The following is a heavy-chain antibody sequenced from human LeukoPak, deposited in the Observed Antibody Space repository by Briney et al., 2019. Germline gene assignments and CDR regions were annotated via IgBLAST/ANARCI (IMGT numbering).Heavy chain of an antibody. Sequence: SQSLSLTCTVSGGSISSSSYYWGWIRQPPGKGLEWIGSIYYSGSTYYNPSLKSRVTISVDTSKNQFSLKLSSVTAADTAVYYCARARPAARFDYWGQGTLVTVSS. V-gene: IGHV4-39*01. CDR2: IYYSGST. CDR3: ARARPAARFDY. CDR1: GGSISSSSYY. D-gene: IGHD2-2*01. J-gene: IGHJ4*02.